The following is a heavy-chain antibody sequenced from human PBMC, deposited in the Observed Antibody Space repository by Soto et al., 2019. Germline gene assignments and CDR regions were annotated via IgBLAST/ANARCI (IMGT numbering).Heavy chain of an antibody. CDR2: ISYDGSNK. CDR1: GFTFSSYA. CDR3: ARELGLLWFGELSFWYGMDV. V-gene: IGHV3-30-3*01. J-gene: IGHJ6*02. D-gene: IGHD3-10*01. Sequence: QVQLVESGGGVVQPGRSLRLSCAASGFTFSSYAMHWVRQAPGKGLEWVAVISYDGSNKYYADSVKGRFTISRDNSKNTLYLQMNSLRAEDTAVYYCARELGLLWFGELSFWYGMDVWGQGTTVIVSS.